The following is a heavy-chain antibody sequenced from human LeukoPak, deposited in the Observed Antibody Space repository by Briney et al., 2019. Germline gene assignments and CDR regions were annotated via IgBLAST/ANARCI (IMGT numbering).Heavy chain of an antibody. V-gene: IGHV4-34*01. CDR2: INHSGST. Sequence: SETLSLTCAVYGGSFSGYYWSWIRQPPGKGLEWIGEINHSGSTYYNPSLKSRVTISVDRSKNQFSLKLSSVTAADTAVYYCARDEVDSSSVYWGQGTLVTVSS. J-gene: IGHJ4*02. CDR3: ARDEVDSSSVY. CDR1: GGSFSGYY. D-gene: IGHD6-6*01.